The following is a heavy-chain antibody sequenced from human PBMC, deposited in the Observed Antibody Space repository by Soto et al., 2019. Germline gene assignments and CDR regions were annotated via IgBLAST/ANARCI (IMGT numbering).Heavy chain of an antibody. CDR3: AKEYSYGYASWFDP. J-gene: IGHJ5*02. CDR1: GFTFSSYG. Sequence: QVPLVESGGGVVQPGRSLRLSCAASGFTFSSYGMHWVRQAPGKGLEWVAVISYDGSNKYYADSVKGRFTISRDNSKNTLYLQMNSLRAEDTAVYYCAKEYSYGYASWFDPWGQGTLVTVSS. D-gene: IGHD5-18*01. V-gene: IGHV3-30*18. CDR2: ISYDGSNK.